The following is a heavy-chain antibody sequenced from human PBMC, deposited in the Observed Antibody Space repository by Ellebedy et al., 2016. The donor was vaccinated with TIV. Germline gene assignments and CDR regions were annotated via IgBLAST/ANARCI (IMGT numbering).Heavy chain of an antibody. CDR1: GYTFTSYG. V-gene: IGHV1-18*01. J-gene: IGHJ4*02. CDR3: ARMRQQQLVIDY. D-gene: IGHD6-13*01. Sequence: AASVKVSCKASGYTFTSYGISWVRQAPGQGLEWMGWISAYNGNTNYAQKFQGRVTITRDTSASTAYMELSSLRSEDTAVYYCARMRQQQLVIDYWGQGTLVTVSS. CDR2: ISAYNGNT.